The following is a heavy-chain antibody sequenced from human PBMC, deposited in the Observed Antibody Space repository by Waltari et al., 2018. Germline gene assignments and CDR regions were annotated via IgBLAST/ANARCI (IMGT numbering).Heavy chain of an antibody. D-gene: IGHD6-6*01. V-gene: IGHV4-34*01. CDR3: ARLSSRGAARPESDY. CDR1: GGSFSGYY. Sequence: QVQLQQCGAGLLKPSETLSLTCAVYGGSFSGYYWSWIRQPPGKGLEWIGEINHSGSTNHNPSLKSRVTISVDTSKNQFSLKLSSVTAADTAVYYCARLSSRGAARPESDYWGQGTLVTVSS. J-gene: IGHJ4*02. CDR2: INHSGST.